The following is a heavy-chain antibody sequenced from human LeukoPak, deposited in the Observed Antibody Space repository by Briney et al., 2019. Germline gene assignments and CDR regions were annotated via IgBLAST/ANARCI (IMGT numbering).Heavy chain of an antibody. V-gene: IGHV1-18*01. CDR2: ISPYNGNT. CDR1: GYTFTAYG. CDR3: ARTDYYDSSGYYPYSLDY. D-gene: IGHD3-22*01. Sequence: GASVKVSCKASGYTFTAYGISWVRQAPGQGLEWMGWISPYNGNTNYAQKLQGRVTMTTDTSTSTAYMELRSLRSDDTAVYYCARTDYYDSSGYYPYSLDYWGQGTLVTVSS. J-gene: IGHJ4*02.